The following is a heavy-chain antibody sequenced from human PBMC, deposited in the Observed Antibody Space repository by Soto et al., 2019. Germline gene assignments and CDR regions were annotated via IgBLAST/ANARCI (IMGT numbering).Heavy chain of an antibody. V-gene: IGHV3-23*01. J-gene: IGHJ4*02. CDR3: AKFIVGTGGSSGWPWFLDS. CDR2: LSGTGVTT. D-gene: IGHD6-25*01. CDR1: GFAFSSYA. Sequence: EVQLLESGGGLVQPGGSLRLSCAASGFAFSSYAMTWVRQAPGKGLEWVSALSGTGVTTYSADSVRGRFTIARDNFKNTLYLQRNGLSPEDSAIYYCAKFIVGTGGSSGWPWFLDSWGQGTLVTVSS.